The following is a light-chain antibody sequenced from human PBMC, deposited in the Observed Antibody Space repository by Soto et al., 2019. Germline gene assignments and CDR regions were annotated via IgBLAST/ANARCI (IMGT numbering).Light chain of an antibody. CDR1: QSVSSN. CDR3: QQYNNWPPWT. Sequence: EIVMTQSPATLSVSPGERATLSCRASQSVSSNLAWYQQEPGQAPRLLIYGASTRATGIPARFSGSGSGTEFTLTISSLQSEDFAVYYCQQYNNWPPWTFGQGTKEDIK. J-gene: IGKJ1*01. CDR2: GAS. V-gene: IGKV3-15*01.